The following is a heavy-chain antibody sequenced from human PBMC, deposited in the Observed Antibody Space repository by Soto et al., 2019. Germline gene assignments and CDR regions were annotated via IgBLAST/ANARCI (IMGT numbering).Heavy chain of an antibody. D-gene: IGHD1-7*01. Sequence: QVLLVQSGAEVKKPGASVKVSCKASGYNFISYGISWVRQAPGQGLEWVGWISAYNGNTNYAQNLQGRVTMTTDTSTNTAYMDLRSLRSDDTAVYYCASDRLSGTSDYWGQGTLVTVSS. CDR3: ASDRLSGTSDY. CDR2: ISAYNGNT. J-gene: IGHJ4*02. CDR1: GYNFISYG. V-gene: IGHV1-18*01.